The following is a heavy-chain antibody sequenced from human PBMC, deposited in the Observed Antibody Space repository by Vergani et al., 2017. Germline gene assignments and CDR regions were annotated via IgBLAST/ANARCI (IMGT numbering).Heavy chain of an antibody. CDR3: ATRDYDDDSSRPPYGFDI. D-gene: IGHD3-22*01. V-gene: IGHV3-48*01. CDR1: GFTFISYS. Sequence: EVQLLESGVGLLQPGGSLRLSCAASGFTFISYSMNWVRQAPGKGLEWVSYISSSSSTIYYADSVKGRFTISRDNAKNSLYLQMNSLRAEDTDVYYCATRDYDDDSSRPPYGFDIWGQGTMVTVSS. J-gene: IGHJ3*02. CDR2: ISSSSSTI.